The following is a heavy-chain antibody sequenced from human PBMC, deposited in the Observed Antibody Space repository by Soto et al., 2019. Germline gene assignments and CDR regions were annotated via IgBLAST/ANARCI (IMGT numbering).Heavy chain of an antibody. CDR2: ISGSGGST. CDR3: AKAGYDRTLYYGMDV. Sequence: EVQLLESGGGLVQPGGSLRLSCAASGFTFSSYAMSWVRQAPGKGLEWVSAISGSGGSTYYAASVKGRFTISRDNSKNTLYLQRNSLRAEDTAVYYCAKAGYDRTLYYGMDVWGQGTTVTVSS. D-gene: IGHD5-12*01. J-gene: IGHJ6*02. V-gene: IGHV3-23*01. CDR1: GFTFSSYA.